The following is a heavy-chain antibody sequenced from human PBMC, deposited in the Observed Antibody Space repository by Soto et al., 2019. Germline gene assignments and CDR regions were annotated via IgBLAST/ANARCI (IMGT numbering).Heavy chain of an antibody. V-gene: IGHV4-30-4*01. CDR3: GRGRGGPWFGP. D-gene: IGHD3-10*01. J-gene: IGHJ5*02. CDR1: GGSISSVDYY. CDR2: IDYSGST. Sequence: SETVSLTCTVSGGSISSVDYYWSWIRQPPAKGLEWIGYIDYSGSTYYSPSLKSRVTISVHTSKSQFSLKLCFLTAADTAVYYGGRGRGGPWFGPWGQGTLGTVSS.